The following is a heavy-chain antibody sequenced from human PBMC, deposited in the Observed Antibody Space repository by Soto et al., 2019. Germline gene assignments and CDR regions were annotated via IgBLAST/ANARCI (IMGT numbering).Heavy chain of an antibody. CDR1: GDSVSSNSAA. J-gene: IGHJ4*02. D-gene: IGHD5-12*01. CDR3: ARVTIGATIWAFDY. Sequence: SQTLSLTSVISGDSVSSNSAAWNWIRQSPSRGLEWLRRTYYRSKWYNDYAVSVKSRITINPDTSKNQFSLQLNSVTPEDTAVYYCARVTIGATIWAFDYWGQGTLVTVSS. CDR2: TYYRSKWYN. V-gene: IGHV6-1*01.